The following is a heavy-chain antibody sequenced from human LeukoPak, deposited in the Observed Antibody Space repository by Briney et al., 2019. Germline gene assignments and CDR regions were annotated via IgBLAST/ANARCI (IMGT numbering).Heavy chain of an antibody. V-gene: IGHV4-39*07. CDR1: GGSISNNYYY. D-gene: IGHD3-10*01. CDR3: ARVTGGSGSRAPVDY. Sequence: PSETLSLTCTVSGGSISNNYYYWGWIRQSPGMGLEWIASIYYSGSTYYNPSLKSRVTISVDTSKNQFSLKLSSVTAADTAVYYCARVTGGSGSRAPVDYWGQGTLVTVSS. J-gene: IGHJ4*02. CDR2: IYYSGST.